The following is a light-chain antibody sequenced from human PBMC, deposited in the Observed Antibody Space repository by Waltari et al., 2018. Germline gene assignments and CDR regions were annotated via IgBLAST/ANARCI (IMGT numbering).Light chain of an antibody. CDR3: QQYDYGPWT. Sequence: IVLTQSPATLSLSPGESATLSCRASQNLRSTFAWFQQKPGQPPRLLIYGTSTRAAGIPARFSGSGSGTDFSLTISSLQPEDFATYCCQQYDYGPWTFGQGTRVE. CDR2: GTS. CDR1: QNLRST. J-gene: IGKJ1*01. V-gene: IGKV3D-15*01.